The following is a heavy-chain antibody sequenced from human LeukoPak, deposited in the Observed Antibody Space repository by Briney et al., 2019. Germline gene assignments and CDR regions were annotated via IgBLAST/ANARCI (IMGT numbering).Heavy chain of an antibody. J-gene: IGHJ4*02. Sequence: VGSLRLSCAASGLTVSSNSMSWVRQAPGKGLEWVSFIYSGGSTYYADSVKGRFTISRDNSKNTLYLQMNSLRADDTAVYYCARRAGAYSHPYDYWGQGTLVTVSS. CDR1: GLTVSSNS. CDR3: ARRAGAYSHPYDY. CDR2: IYSGGST. V-gene: IGHV3-53*01. D-gene: IGHD4/OR15-4a*01.